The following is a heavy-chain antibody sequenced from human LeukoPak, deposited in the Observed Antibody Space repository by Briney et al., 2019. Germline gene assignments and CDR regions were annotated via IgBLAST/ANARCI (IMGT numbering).Heavy chain of an antibody. J-gene: IGHJ4*02. V-gene: IGHV3-23*01. CDR2: ISGSGGST. D-gene: IGHD3-22*01. Sequence: PGGSLRLSCAASGFTFSSYAMSWVRQAPGKGLEWVSAISGSGGSTYYADSVKGRFTISRDNSKNTLYLQMNSLRAEDTAVYYCAKGSSHYYDSSGYNLGDIVFEDYWGQGTLVTVSS. CDR3: AKGSSHYYDSSGYNLGDIVFEDY. CDR1: GFTFSSYA.